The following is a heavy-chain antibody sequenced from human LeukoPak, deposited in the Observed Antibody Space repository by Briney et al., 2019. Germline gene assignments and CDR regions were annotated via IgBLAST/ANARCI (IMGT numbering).Heavy chain of an antibody. V-gene: IGHV3-48*02. Sequence: GGSLRLSCAASGFTFSSYSMNWVRQAPGKGLEWVSYISSSSNTIYHADSVKGRFTISRDNAKNSLYLQMNSLRDEDTAVYYCARVGWELRGTDYWGQGTLVTVSS. CDR3: ARVGWELRGTDY. CDR2: ISSSSNTI. CDR1: GFTFSSYS. D-gene: IGHD1-26*01. J-gene: IGHJ4*02.